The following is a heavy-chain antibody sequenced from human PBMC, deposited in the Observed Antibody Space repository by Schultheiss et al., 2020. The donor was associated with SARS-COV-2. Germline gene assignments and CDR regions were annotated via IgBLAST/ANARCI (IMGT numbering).Heavy chain of an antibody. CDR2: INHSGST. D-gene: IGHD6-13*01. CDR3: GSCIAAAGTSWFDP. J-gene: IGHJ5*02. CDR1: GGSFSGYY. Sequence: SETLSLTCAVYGGSFSGYYWSWIRQPPGKGLEWIGEINHSGSTNYNPSLKSRVTISVDTSKNQFSLKLSSVTAADTAVYYCGSCIAAAGTSWFDPWGQGTLVTVSS. V-gene: IGHV4-34*01.